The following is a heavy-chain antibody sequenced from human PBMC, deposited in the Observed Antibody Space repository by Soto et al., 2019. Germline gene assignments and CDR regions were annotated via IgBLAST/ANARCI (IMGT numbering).Heavy chain of an antibody. J-gene: IGHJ4*02. V-gene: IGHV1-2*02. D-gene: IGHD1-26*01. CDR1: GYTFTVYY. CDR2: INPKSGGT. CDR3: ARDLAKGGGSAGFDY. Sequence: ASVKVSCKASGYTFTVYYMHWVRQAPGQGLEWMGWINPKSGGTMYPQKFQGRVTMTWDTSISTAYMALTRLRSDDTAVYYCARDLAKGGGSAGFDYWGQGPLLTVSS.